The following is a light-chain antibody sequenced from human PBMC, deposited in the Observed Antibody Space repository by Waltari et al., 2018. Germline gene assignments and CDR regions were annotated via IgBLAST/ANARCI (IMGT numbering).Light chain of an antibody. CDR1: QSVNSN. CDR3: QQYDNWLPYT. Sequence: EIAMTQSPATLSVSPGERATLSCRTSQSVNSNLALYQQRPGQPPRLLIYGGSTRAPGIPGRFRGSGSGTEFTLTISRLQSEDFAVYYCQQYDNWLPYTFGQGTKVDMK. CDR2: GGS. V-gene: IGKV3-15*01. J-gene: IGKJ2*01.